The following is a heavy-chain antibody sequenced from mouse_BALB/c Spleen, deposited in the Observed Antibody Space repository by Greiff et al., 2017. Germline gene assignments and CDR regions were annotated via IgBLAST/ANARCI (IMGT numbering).Heavy chain of an antibody. CDR2: INSNGGST. CDR1: GFTFSSYG. J-gene: IGHJ2*01. D-gene: IGHD1-2*01. Sequence: VQLQQSGGGLVQPGGSLKLSCAASGFTFSSYGMSWVRQTPDKRLELVATINSNGGSTYYPDSVKGRFTISRDNAKNTLYLQMSSLKSEDTAMYYCAREAHYYGYYFDYWGQGTTLTVSS. CDR3: AREAHYYGYYFDY. V-gene: IGHV5-6-3*01.